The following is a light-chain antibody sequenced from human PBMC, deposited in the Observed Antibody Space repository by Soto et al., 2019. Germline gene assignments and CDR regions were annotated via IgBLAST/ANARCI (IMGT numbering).Light chain of an antibody. Sequence: EIALTQSPDTLSLSPGKRGTLSCLASESVTNYLAWYQQKPGQAPRLLVYDVSNRATGIPARFSGGGSGTDFTLTISNLEPEDFAVYYCQQRHMWPITFGQGTRLEI. CDR2: DVS. V-gene: IGKV3-11*01. CDR1: ESVTNY. CDR3: QQRHMWPIT. J-gene: IGKJ5*01.